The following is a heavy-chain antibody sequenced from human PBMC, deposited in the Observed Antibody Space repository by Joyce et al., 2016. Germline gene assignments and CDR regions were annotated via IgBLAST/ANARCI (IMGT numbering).Heavy chain of an antibody. J-gene: IGHJ4*02. CDR2: ISFDGSNK. CDR1: GSTSSSFG. D-gene: IGHD1-26*01. CDR3: AKDRYSLNY. V-gene: IGHV3-30*18. Sequence: QVQLVESGGGVVQPGGSLRLSCVASGSTSSSFGLHWGRQAPGKGLEWLAVISFDGSNKYYADSVKGRFTISRDNSNHTMFLQMNNLRAEDTAMYYCAKDRYSLNYWGQGTLVTVSS.